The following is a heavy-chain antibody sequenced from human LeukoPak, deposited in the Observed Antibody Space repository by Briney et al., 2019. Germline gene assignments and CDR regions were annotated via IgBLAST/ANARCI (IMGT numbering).Heavy chain of an antibody. V-gene: IGHV4-59*01. J-gene: IGHJ4*02. Sequence: SETLSLTCTVSGGSINSYFWSWIRQPPGKGLEWIGYIYYSDNTNYNPSLKSRVTISVETSKNQFSLKLTSVTAAGTAVYYCARGVNYDSGSYYDYWGQGTLVTVSS. CDR3: ARGVNYDSGSYYDY. D-gene: IGHD3-10*01. CDR2: IYYSDNT. CDR1: GGSINSYF.